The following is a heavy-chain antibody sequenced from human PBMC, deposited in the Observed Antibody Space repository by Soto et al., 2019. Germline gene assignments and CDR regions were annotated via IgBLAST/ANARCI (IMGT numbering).Heavy chain of an antibody. V-gene: IGHV4-31*03. CDR2: IYYSGST. CDR3: ARERVVVVTSRGGLDY. J-gene: IGHJ4*02. CDR1: GGSISSGGYY. Sequence: QVQLQESGPGLVKPSQTLSLTCTVSGGSISSGGYYWSWIRQHPGKGLEWIGYIYYSGSTYYNPSLKSRVTIPVDTSKNQFSLKLSAVTAADTAVYYCARERVVVVTSRGGLDYWGQGTLVTVSS. D-gene: IGHD3-22*01.